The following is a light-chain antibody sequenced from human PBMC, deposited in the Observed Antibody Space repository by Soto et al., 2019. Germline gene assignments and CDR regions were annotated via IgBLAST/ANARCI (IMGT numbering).Light chain of an antibody. V-gene: IGKV1-39*01. CDR3: QQSYSTPYT. CDR2: AAS. J-gene: IGKJ2*01. CDR1: QSVSNN. Sequence: DIQMTQSPSSLSASVGDRVTVICRASQSVSNNLNWYQQKPGKAPKFLIYAASNLQSGVPSRFSGSGSGTDFTLTISSLQPEDFATYYCQQSYSTPYTFGQGTKLEIK.